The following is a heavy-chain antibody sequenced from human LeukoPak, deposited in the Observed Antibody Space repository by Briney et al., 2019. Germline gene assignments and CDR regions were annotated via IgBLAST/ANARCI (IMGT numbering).Heavy chain of an antibody. V-gene: IGHV3-74*01. CDR3: ARGDWDYDSSGYYSPY. D-gene: IGHD3-22*01. CDR2: ITNDGSST. Sequence: PGGSLRLSCAASGLTFSSHWMHWVRQAPGKGLVWVSRITNDGSSTTYADSVKGRFTISRDNAKNMLYLQVNSLRAEDTAVYYCARGDWDYDSSGYYSPYWGQGTLVTVSS. CDR1: GLTFSSHW. J-gene: IGHJ4*02.